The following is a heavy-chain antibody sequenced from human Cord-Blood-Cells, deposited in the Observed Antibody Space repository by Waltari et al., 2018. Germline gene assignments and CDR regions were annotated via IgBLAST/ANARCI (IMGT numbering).Heavy chain of an antibody. D-gene: IGHD3-10*01. V-gene: IGHV3-30*18. J-gene: IGHJ4*02. CDR1: GFTFSSYG. Sequence: QVQLVESGGGVVQPGRSLRLSCAASGFTFSSYGMPWVRQAPGKGLDGVAFISNDGRNKDYADSVKGRFTISRDNSKNTLYLQMNSLRAEDTAVYYCAKDGSGSYDYWGQGTLVTVSS. CDR3: AKDGSGSYDY. CDR2: ISNDGRNK.